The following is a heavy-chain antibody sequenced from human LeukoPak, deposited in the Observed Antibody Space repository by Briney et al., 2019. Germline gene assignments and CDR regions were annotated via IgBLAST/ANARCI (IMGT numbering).Heavy chain of an antibody. D-gene: IGHD3-16*02. CDR2: ISGSGGST. J-gene: IGHJ4*02. CDR3: AKDMGGGLRLGELSPNDY. CDR1: GFTFSSYA. V-gene: IGHV3-23*01. Sequence: GGSLRLSCAASGFTFSSYAMSWVRQAPGKGLEWVSAISGSGGSTYYADSVKGRFTIFRDNSKNTLYLQMNSLRAEDTAVYYCAKDMGGGLRLGELSPNDYWGQGTLVTVSS.